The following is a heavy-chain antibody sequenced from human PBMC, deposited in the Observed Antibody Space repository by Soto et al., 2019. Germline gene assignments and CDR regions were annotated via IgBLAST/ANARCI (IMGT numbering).Heavy chain of an antibody. CDR3: ARGMSSSWYDYYYYYMDV. V-gene: IGHV1-8*01. D-gene: IGHD6-13*01. J-gene: IGHJ6*03. Sequence: GASVKVSCKASGYTFTSYDINWVRQATGQGLEWMGWMNPNSGNTGYAQKFQGRVTMTRNTSISTAYMELSSLRSEDTAVYYCARGMSSSWYDYYYYYMDVWGKGTTVTVSS. CDR1: GYTFTSYD. CDR2: MNPNSGNT.